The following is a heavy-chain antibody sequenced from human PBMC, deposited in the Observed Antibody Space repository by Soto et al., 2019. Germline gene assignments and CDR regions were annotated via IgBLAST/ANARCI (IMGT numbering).Heavy chain of an antibody. J-gene: IGHJ4*02. CDR1: GFTFSSYA. D-gene: IGHD6-19*01. CDR3: AKGSSGWYERFDY. V-gene: IGHV3-23*01. Sequence: EVQLLESGGGLVQPGGSLRLSCAASGFTFSSYAMNWVRQAPGKGLEWVSAISGSGGSTYYADSVKGRFTISRDNSKNTRYLQMNSLRAEDTAVYYCAKGSSGWYERFDYWGQGTLVTVSS. CDR2: ISGSGGST.